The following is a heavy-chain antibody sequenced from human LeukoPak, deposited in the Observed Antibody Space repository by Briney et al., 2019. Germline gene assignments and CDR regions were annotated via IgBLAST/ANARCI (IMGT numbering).Heavy chain of an antibody. Sequence: HGESLKISCKGSGYSFTSYWIGWVRQMPGKGLEWMGIIYPGDSDTRYSPSFQGQVTISADKSISTAYLQWSSLKASDTAMYYCARHPYYYDSSGYSGVSWFDPWGQGTLVTVSS. CDR1: GYSFTSYW. CDR2: IYPGDSDT. J-gene: IGHJ5*02. V-gene: IGHV5-51*01. D-gene: IGHD3-22*01. CDR3: ARHPYYYDSSGYSGVSWFDP.